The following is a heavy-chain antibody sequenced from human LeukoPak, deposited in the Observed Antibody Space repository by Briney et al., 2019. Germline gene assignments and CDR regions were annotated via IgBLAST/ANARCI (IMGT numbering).Heavy chain of an antibody. D-gene: IGHD3-16*01. CDR3: ARRKKGQWGINWFDP. Sequence: ASVTVSCKASGYTFSSYGISWLRQAPGHGLEWMGWISVNTGNTEYAQKVQGRLTMTTDTPTSTAYMELRNLRSDDTVVYYCARRKKGQWGINWFDPWGQGTLVTVSS. J-gene: IGHJ5*02. CDR2: ISVNTGNT. CDR1: GYTFSSYG. V-gene: IGHV1-18*01.